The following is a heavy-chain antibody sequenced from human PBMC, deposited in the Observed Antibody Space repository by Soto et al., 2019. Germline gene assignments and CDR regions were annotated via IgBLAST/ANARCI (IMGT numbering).Heavy chain of an antibody. CDR3: AKEAPFNRGYSYGLDY. Sequence: QVQLVESGGGVDQPGRSQRLSCAASGFTFSSYGMHWVRQAPGKGLEWVAVISYDGSNKYYADSVKGRFTISRDNSKNTLYLQMNSLRAEDTAVYYCAKEAPFNRGYSYGLDYWGQGTLVTVSS. D-gene: IGHD5-18*01. J-gene: IGHJ4*02. V-gene: IGHV3-30*18. CDR2: ISYDGSNK. CDR1: GFTFSSYG.